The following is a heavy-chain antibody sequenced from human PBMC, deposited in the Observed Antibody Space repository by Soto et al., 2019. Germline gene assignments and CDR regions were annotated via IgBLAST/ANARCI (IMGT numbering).Heavy chain of an antibody. CDR2: IYPGDSDT. V-gene: IGHV5-51*01. Sequence: GESLKISCKGSGYTFTNYWIGWVRQMPGKGLEWMGIIYPGDSDTRYSPSFQGQVTISADKSITTAYLQWSSLKASDTAMYYCARPGPAAMVGPFDYWGQGTLVTASS. D-gene: IGHD2-2*01. CDR3: ARPGPAAMVGPFDY. CDR1: GYTFTNYW. J-gene: IGHJ4*02.